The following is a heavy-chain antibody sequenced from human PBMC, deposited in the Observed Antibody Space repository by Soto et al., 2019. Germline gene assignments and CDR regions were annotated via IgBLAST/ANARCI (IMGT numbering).Heavy chain of an antibody. CDR3: ARDRITTRGDAFDL. D-gene: IGHD3-3*01. CDR2: IIPIPDIT. CDR1: GGTFSTYI. Sequence: QVQLVQSGAEVRKPGSSVKVSCKAPGGTFSTYIISWVRQAPGQGLEWMGRIIPIPDITNYAQKFQGRVKVTADRSTSTAYMELNSLKSEDTAVYYCARDRITTRGDAFDLWGQGTMVTVSS. J-gene: IGHJ3*01. V-gene: IGHV1-69*08.